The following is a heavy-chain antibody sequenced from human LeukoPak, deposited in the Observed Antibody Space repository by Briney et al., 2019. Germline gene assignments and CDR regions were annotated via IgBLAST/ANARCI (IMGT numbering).Heavy chain of an antibody. J-gene: IGHJ4*02. Sequence: GGSLRLSCAASGFTFSTYLMHWVRQAPGKGLVWVSRLSPDGSSSIYADSVKGRFTVSRDNAKNTLYLQMNSLRADDTAVYYCTRPPSLGGSYWGFDYWGQGTLLTVSS. CDR2: LSPDGSSS. CDR1: GFTFSTYL. V-gene: IGHV3-74*01. CDR3: TRPPSLGGSYWGFDY. D-gene: IGHD1-26*01.